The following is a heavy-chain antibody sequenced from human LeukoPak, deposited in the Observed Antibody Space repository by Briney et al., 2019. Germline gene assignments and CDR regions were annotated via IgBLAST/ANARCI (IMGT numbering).Heavy chain of an antibody. D-gene: IGHD2-15*01. CDR2: IYYSGST. CDR1: GGSISSYY. J-gene: IGHJ3*02. V-gene: IGHV4-59*01. CDR3: ARNNMIVVAATQEYPLDI. Sequence: SETLSLTCTVSGGSISSYYWCWIRQPPGKGLQWIGYIYYSGSTSYNPSLKSRVTISVDTFKNQFSLKLSSVTAADTAVYYCARNNMIVVAATQEYPLDIWGQGTMVTVSS.